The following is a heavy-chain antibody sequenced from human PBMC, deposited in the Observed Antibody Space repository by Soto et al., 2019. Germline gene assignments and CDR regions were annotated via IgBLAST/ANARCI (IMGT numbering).Heavy chain of an antibody. Sequence: ASVKVSCKASGYTFTSYAVSWVRQAPGQGLEWMGWISAYNGNTNYAQKLQGRVTMTTDTSTSTAYMGLSSLRSEDTAVYYCARDKSDLFCGGDCSNYYYYGMDVWGQGTTVTVSS. CDR2: ISAYNGNT. V-gene: IGHV1-18*01. CDR1: GYTFTSYA. J-gene: IGHJ6*02. D-gene: IGHD2-21*02. CDR3: ARDKSDLFCGGDCSNYYYYGMDV.